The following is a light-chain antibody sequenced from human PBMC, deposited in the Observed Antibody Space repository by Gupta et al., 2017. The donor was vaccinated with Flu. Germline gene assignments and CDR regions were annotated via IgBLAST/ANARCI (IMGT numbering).Light chain of an antibody. CDR1: NIGRKS. V-gene: IGLV3-21*02. Sequence: SYVLTQPPSVSVAPGQTARITCGGNNIGRKSVHWYQQKPGQAPVLVVHDDSDRPSGIPERFSGSNSGNTATLTISRGEAGDEADYYCQVWDTSSDHVVFGGGTKLTVL. CDR3: QVWDTSSDHVV. J-gene: IGLJ2*01. CDR2: DDS.